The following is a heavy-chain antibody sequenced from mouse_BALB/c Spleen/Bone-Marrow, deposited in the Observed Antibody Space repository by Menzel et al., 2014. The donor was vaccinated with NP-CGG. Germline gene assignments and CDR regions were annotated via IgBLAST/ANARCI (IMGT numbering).Heavy chain of an antibody. V-gene: IGHV14-3*02. CDR1: GFNIKDTY. Sequence: VQLKESGAELVKPGASVKLSCTASGFNIKDTYMHWVKQRPEQGLEWIGRIDPANGNTKSDPKFQGKATITADTSSNTASLQLSSLTSEDTAVYYCAREATYAMDYWGQGTSVTVSS. D-gene: IGHD3-2*02. J-gene: IGHJ4*01. CDR3: AREATYAMDY. CDR2: IDPANGNT.